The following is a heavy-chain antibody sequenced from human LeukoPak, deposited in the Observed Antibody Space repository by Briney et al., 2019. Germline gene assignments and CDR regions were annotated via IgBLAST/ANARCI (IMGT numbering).Heavy chain of an antibody. CDR2: INSDGSGT. D-gene: IGHD4-23*01. CDR1: GFTFSSYW. Sequence: LGGSLRLSCAASGFTFSSYWMHWVRQAPGKGLVWVSRINSDGSGTIYADSVRGRFTISRDNAKNTLYLQVNSLRAEDTAVYYCARTEGTVAYDSWGQGTLVTVSS. CDR3: ARTEGTVAYDS. J-gene: IGHJ5*01. V-gene: IGHV3-74*01.